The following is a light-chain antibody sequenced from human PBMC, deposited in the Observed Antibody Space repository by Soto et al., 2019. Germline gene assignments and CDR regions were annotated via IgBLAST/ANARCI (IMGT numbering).Light chain of an antibody. Sequence: EIVLTQSPGTLSFSPGERATLSCRASQRVSSSFLAWYQQKPGQAPRLLIYGASSRATGIPDRFSGSGSGTDFTLTVSRLEPEEFAVYLCRHYGTSREFTFGPGTKVDIK. CDR2: GAS. CDR3: RHYGTSREFT. J-gene: IGKJ3*01. V-gene: IGKV3-20*01. CDR1: QRVSSSF.